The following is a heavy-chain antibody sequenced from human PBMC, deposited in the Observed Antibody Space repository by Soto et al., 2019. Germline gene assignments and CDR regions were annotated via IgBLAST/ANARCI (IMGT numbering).Heavy chain of an antibody. CDR3: ARFRGSYGMDV. J-gene: IGHJ6*02. CDR2: IIPILGIA. D-gene: IGHD3-10*01. CDR1: GGTFSSYT. V-gene: IGHV1-69*02. Sequence: QVQLVQSGAEVKKPGSSVKVSCKASGGTFSSYTISWVRQAPGQGLEWMGRIIPILGIANYAQKFQGRVTITADKSTITAYMELSRLRSEDTAVYYCARFRGSYGMDVWGQGTTVTVSS.